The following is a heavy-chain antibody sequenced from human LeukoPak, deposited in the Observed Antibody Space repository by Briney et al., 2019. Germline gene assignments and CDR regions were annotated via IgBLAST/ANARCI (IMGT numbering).Heavy chain of an antibody. CDR1: GFSLSTSGMC. Sequence: KSGPTLGNPTQTLTLTCTFSGFSLSTSGMCVSWIRQPPGKALEWLARIDWDDDKYYSTSLKTRLTISKDTSKNQVVLTMTNMDPVDTATYYCARLCRDGYNSYFDYWGQGTLVTVSS. J-gene: IGHJ4*02. D-gene: IGHD5-24*01. CDR3: ARLCRDGYNSYFDY. V-gene: IGHV2-70*11. CDR2: IDWDDDK.